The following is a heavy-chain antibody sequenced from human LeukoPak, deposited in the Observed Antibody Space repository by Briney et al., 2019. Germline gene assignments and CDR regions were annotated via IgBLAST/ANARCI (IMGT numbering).Heavy chain of an antibody. Sequence: SETLSLTCAVYGRSFSGYYWTWIRQPPGKGLEWIGKINQSGGANYSPSLKGRVTISVDTSKKHFSLNLNSVTAADTAVYYCASGGVGDRLGYWGQGTLVIVSS. V-gene: IGHV4-34*01. CDR1: GRSFSGYY. D-gene: IGHD3-10*01. J-gene: IGHJ4*02. CDR3: ASGGVGDRLGY. CDR2: INQSGGA.